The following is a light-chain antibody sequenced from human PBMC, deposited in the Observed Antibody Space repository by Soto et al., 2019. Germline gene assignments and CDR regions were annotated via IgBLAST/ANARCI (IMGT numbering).Light chain of an antibody. CDR3: SSYTSGSTYV. V-gene: IGLV2-14*01. J-gene: IGLJ1*01. CDR2: YVS. Sequence: QSALTQPASVSGSPGQSITIFCTGTSSDVGRYNYVSWYQQHPGKAPQLMIYYVSDRPSGVSNRFSGSKSGNTASLTISGLQAEDEADYYCSSYTSGSTYVFGTGTKLTVL. CDR1: SSDVGRYNY.